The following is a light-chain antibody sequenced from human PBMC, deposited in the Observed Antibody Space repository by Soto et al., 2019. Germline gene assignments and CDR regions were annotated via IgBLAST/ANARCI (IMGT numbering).Light chain of an antibody. CDR2: EVT. V-gene: IGLV2-8*01. Sequence: QSALTQPPSASGSPGQSVAISCTGTSSDVGGYDYVSWYQQHPGKAPKLMIYEVTKRPSGVADRFSGSKSGNTASLTVSGLQAEDEADYYCSSYGGKNNLLFGGGTKVTVL. J-gene: IGLJ2*01. CDR1: SSDVGGYDY. CDR3: SSYGGKNNLL.